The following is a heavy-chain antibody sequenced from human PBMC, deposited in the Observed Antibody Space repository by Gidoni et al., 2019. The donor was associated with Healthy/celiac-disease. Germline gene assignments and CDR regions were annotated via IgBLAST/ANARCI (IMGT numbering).Heavy chain of an antibody. CDR3: ARDRKTNWFDP. CDR2: IYYSGST. J-gene: IGHJ5*02. Sequence: QVQLQESGPGLVKPSETLSLTCTVSGGSISSYYWSWIRQPPGKGLEWIGYIYYSGSTNYNPSLKSRFPISVDTSKNQFSLKLSSVTAADPAVYYCARDRKTNWFDPWGQVTLVPVSP. V-gene: IGHV4-59*01. CDR1: GGSISSYY.